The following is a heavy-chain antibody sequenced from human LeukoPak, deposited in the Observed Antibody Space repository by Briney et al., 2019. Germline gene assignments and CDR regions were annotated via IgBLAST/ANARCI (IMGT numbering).Heavy chain of an antibody. J-gene: IGHJ3*02. CDR1: GFTFSSYG. V-gene: IGHV3-30*18. D-gene: IGHD3-22*01. CDR2: ISYDGSNK. Sequence: PGRSLRLSCAASGFTFSSYGMHWVRHAPGKGLEWVAVISYDGSNKYYADSVKGRFTISRDNSKNTLYLQMNSLRAEDTAVYDCAKDFHYDSTGDAFDIWGQGTMVTVSS. CDR3: AKDFHYDSTGDAFDI.